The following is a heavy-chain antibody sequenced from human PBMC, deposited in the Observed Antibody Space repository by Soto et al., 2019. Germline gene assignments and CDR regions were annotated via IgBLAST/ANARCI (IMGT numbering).Heavy chain of an antibody. CDR3: ARGRSQWLVQGGFDY. Sequence: GGSLRLSCAASGFTFSSYAMHWVRQAPGKGLEWVAVISYDGSNKYYADSVKGRFTISRDNSKNTLYLQMNSLRAEDTAVYYCARGRSQWLVQGGFDYWGQGTLVTVSS. CDR1: GFTFSSYA. V-gene: IGHV3-30-3*01. CDR2: ISYDGSNK. J-gene: IGHJ4*02. D-gene: IGHD6-19*01.